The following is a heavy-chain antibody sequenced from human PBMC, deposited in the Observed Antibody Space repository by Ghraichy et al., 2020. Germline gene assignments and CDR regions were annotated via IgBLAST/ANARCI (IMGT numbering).Heavy chain of an antibody. V-gene: IGHV3-49*04. J-gene: IGHJ4*02. CDR3: TRVGRSGCYYFDY. CDR1: GFTFVDYS. CDR2: IRSKAYGGTT. Sequence: GGSLRLSCTASGFTFVDYSMSWVRQAPGKGLEWVGFIRSKAYGGTTEYAASVKGRFTISRDDSKSIAYLQMNSLKTEDTAVYYCTRVGRSGCYYFDYWGQGTLVTVSS. D-gene: IGHD6-19*01.